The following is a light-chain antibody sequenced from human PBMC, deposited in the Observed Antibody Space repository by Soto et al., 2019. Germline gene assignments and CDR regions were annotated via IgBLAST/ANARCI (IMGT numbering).Light chain of an antibody. J-gene: IGKJ4*01. CDR3: QQHYHWGRS. CDR2: ASS. V-gene: IGKV3D-15*01. Sequence: VMTQSPANLSVSPGEGVTLFCSASQNVVTNVAWYQVKPAQAPRLLIYASSTRAPGIADTFSGSGSETQFSLTISSLQSADSAVYYCQQHYHWGRSFGGGTKVEVK. CDR1: QNVVTN.